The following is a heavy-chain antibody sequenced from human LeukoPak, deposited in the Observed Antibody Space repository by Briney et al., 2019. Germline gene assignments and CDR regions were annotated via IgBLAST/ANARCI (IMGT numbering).Heavy chain of an antibody. CDR2: IWYDGTNR. J-gene: IGHJ4*02. V-gene: IGHV3-33*01. CDR3: ARTRYNSGGGDY. Sequence: GGPLRLSCVVSGFTFRDYGMHWVRQAPGKGLEWVAVIWYDGTNRYYADSVEGRFTISRDNSKNTLYLQMNSLRADDTAVYYCARTRYNSGGGDYWGQGTPVTVSP. D-gene: IGHD6-19*01. CDR1: GFTFRDYG.